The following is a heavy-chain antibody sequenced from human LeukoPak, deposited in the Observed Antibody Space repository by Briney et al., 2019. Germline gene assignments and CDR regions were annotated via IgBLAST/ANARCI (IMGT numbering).Heavy chain of an antibody. CDR2: ISTSSSYI. Sequence: PGWSLRLSCAASGFTFSSYSMNWVRQAPGKGLEWVSFISTSSSYIHNADSVKGRFTISRDNAENSLYLQMNSLRAEDTAVYYCARAAIAAARIYYYMDVWGKGTTVTVSS. J-gene: IGHJ6*03. D-gene: IGHD6-13*01. CDR1: GFTFSSYS. V-gene: IGHV3-21*01. CDR3: ARAAIAAARIYYYMDV.